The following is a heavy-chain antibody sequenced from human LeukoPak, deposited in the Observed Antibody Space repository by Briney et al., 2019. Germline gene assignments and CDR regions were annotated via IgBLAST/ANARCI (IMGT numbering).Heavy chain of an antibody. CDR1: GGSISTYY. D-gene: IGHD6-13*01. CDR2: IYYSGST. J-gene: IGHJ4*02. V-gene: IGHV4-59*08. CDR3: ARHRQQLVPFEY. Sequence: PSETLSLTCTVSGGSISTYYWSWIRQPPGKGLEWIGYIYYSGSTNYNPSLKSRVTISVDTSKNQFSLKLSSVTAADTAVYHCARHRQQLVPFEYWGQGTLVTVSS.